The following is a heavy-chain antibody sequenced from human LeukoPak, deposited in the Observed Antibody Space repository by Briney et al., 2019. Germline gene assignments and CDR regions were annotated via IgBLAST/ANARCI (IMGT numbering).Heavy chain of an antibody. V-gene: IGHV1-69*05. Sequence: ASVKVSCTASGSTFSRSAISWVRQAPGQGLQWMGGVIPILGTTNYAQRFQDRVSITTDDSTSTSYMEFRSLRSVDTAVYYCARDDGSATMGFDSWGQGTLVTVSS. CDR3: ARDDGSATMGFDS. D-gene: IGHD1-26*01. J-gene: IGHJ4*02. CDR1: GSTFSRSA. CDR2: VIPILGTT.